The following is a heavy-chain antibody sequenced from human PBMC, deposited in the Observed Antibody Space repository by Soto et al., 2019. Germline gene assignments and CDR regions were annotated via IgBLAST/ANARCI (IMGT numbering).Heavy chain of an antibody. CDR3: ARSAPVNYYDSSGYYRVPIDD. J-gene: IGHJ4*02. Sequence: SVKVSCKASGGTFSSYAISWVRRAPGQGLEWMGGIIPIFGTANYAQKFQGRVTITADKSTSTAYMELSSLRSEDTAVYYCARSAPVNYYDSSGYYRVPIDDWGQGTLVTISS. CDR1: GGTFSSYA. D-gene: IGHD3-22*01. V-gene: IGHV1-69*06. CDR2: IIPIFGTA.